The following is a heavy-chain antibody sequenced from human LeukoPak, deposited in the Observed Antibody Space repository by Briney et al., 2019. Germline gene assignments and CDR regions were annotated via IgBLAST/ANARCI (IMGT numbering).Heavy chain of an antibody. V-gene: IGHV3-21*01. CDR1: GFTFSNYG. Sequence: GGSLRLSCAASGFTFSNYGMTWVRQAPGKGLEWVSSISSSSSYIYYADSVKGRFTISRDNAKNSLYLQMNSLRAEDTAVYYCAARGGWPYNWFDPWGQGTLVTVSS. J-gene: IGHJ5*02. CDR2: ISSSSSYI. CDR3: AARGGWPYNWFDP. D-gene: IGHD6-19*01.